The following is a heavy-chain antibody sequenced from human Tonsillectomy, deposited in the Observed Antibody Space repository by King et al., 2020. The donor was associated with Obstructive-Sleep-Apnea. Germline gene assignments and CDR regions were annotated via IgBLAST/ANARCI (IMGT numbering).Heavy chain of an antibody. CDR1: GFTFDDYA. D-gene: IGHD3-10*01. J-gene: IGHJ6*02. Sequence: DVQLVESGGGLVQPGRSLRLSCAASGFTFDDYAMHWVRQAPGKGLEWVSGISWNSGSIGYADSVKGRFTISRDNAKNSLYLQMNSLRAEDTALYYCAKDITMVRGVITKGEGYYYCGMDVWGQGTTVTVSS. V-gene: IGHV3-9*01. CDR2: ISWNSGSI. CDR3: AKDITMVRGVITKGEGYYYCGMDV.